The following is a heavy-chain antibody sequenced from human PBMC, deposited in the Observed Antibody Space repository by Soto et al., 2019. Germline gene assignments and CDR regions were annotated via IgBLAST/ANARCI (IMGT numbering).Heavy chain of an antibody. CDR3: ARGTTVDIVATYYFDY. J-gene: IGHJ4*02. CDR1: GYTFTSYA. D-gene: IGHD5-12*01. V-gene: IGHV1-3*01. Sequence: ASVKVSCKASGYTFTSYAMHWVRQAPGQRLEWMGWINAGNGNTKYSQKFQGRVTITRDTSASTAYMELSSLRSEDTAVYYCARGTTVDIVATYYFDYWGQGTLVTVSS. CDR2: INAGNGNT.